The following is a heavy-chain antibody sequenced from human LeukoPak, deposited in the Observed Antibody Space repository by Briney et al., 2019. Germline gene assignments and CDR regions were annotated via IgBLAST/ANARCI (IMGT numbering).Heavy chain of an antibody. V-gene: IGHV3-23*01. J-gene: IGHJ4*02. CDR3: AKDRGAYASPYYFDY. D-gene: IGHD2-21*01. CDR2: ISGSGGST. Sequence: PGGSLRLSCAASGFTFSGYAMSWVRQAPGKGLEWVSAISGSGGSTYYADSVKGRFTISRDNSKNTLYLQMNSLRAEDTAVYYCAKDRGAYASPYYFDYWGQGTLVTVSS. CDR1: GFTFSGYA.